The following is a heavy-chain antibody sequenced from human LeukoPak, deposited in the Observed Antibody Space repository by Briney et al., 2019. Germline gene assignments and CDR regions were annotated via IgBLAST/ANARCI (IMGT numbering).Heavy chain of an antibody. CDR3: ARARRRDGYQGAFDF. Sequence: SETLSLTCTVSGGSISRGGDYWSWIRQHPGKGLEWIGYIYYSGSTYYNSSLESRVIISVDTSKNQFSLKLNTVTAADTAVYYCARARRRDGYQGAFDFWGQGTLVAVSS. J-gene: IGHJ4*02. CDR1: GGSISRGGDY. CDR2: IYYSGST. D-gene: IGHD5-24*01. V-gene: IGHV4-31*03.